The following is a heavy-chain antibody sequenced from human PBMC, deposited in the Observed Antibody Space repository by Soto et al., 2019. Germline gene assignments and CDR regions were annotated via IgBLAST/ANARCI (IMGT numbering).Heavy chain of an antibody. J-gene: IGHJ4*02. CDR2: ISYDGSNK. Sequence: QVQLVESGGGVVQPGRSLRLSCAASGFTFTTYAMHWVRQAPGKGLEWVAVISYDGSNKYYADSVKGRFTLSRDNSKNTLYLQMNSLGADDTAVYYCARDLYVGASPLFDHWGQGTLVTVSS. CDR3: ARDLYVGASPLFDH. CDR1: GFTFTTYA. V-gene: IGHV3-30-3*01. D-gene: IGHD1-26*01.